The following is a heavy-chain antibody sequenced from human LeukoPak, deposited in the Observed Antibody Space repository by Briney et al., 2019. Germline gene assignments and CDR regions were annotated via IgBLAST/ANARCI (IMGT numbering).Heavy chain of an antibody. CDR2: INHSGST. Sequence: PSETLSLTCAVYGGSFSGYYWSWIRQPPGKWREWIGEINHSGSTNYNPSLKSRVTISVDTSKSQFSLKLSSVTAADTAVYYCAGTIAAAAYNWFDPWGQGTLVTVSS. J-gene: IGHJ5*02. D-gene: IGHD6-13*01. V-gene: IGHV4-34*01. CDR1: GGSFSGYY. CDR3: AGTIAAAAYNWFDP.